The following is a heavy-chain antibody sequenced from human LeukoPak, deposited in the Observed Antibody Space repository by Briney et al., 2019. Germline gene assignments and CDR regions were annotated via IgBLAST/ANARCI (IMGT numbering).Heavy chain of an antibody. CDR1: GGSFSGYY. CDR2: INHSGST. CDR3: ARGVKLRTYYDFWSGYWSTQPMLGY. D-gene: IGHD3-3*01. J-gene: IGHJ4*02. Sequence: SETLSLTCAVYGGSFSGYYWSWIRQPPGKGLEWIGEINHSGSTNYNPSLKSRVTISVDTSKNQFSLKLSSVTAADTAVYYCARGVKLRTYYDFWSGYWSTQPMLGYWGQGTLVTVSS. V-gene: IGHV4-34*01.